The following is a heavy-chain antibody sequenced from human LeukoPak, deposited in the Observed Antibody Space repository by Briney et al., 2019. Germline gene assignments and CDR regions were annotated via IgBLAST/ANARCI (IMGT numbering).Heavy chain of an antibody. CDR1: GFTVYSYA. D-gene: IGHD1-1*01. J-gene: IGHJ4*02. Sequence: GGSLRLSCAASGFTVYSYAMSWVRQAQGKGLGWVSAIRGSGVATFYADSLKGRFTISRDNSSNTLYLQRNSLRAEATVVYFCASRVDTTLVWGQGTLVTVSS. V-gene: IGHV3-23*01. CDR2: IRGSGVAT. CDR3: ASRVDTTLV.